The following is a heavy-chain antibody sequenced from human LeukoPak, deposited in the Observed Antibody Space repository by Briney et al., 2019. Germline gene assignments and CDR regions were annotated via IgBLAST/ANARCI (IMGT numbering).Heavy chain of an antibody. V-gene: IGHV3-9*01. CDR1: GFTFDDHA. CDR2: INWNSDSI. J-gene: IGHJ6*04. CDR3: AREWGV. Sequence: GGSLRLSCAVSGFTFDDHAMHWVRQVPGKGLEWVSGINWNSDSIGYADSVKGRFTTSRDNAKNSVYLQMHSLTVEDTAVYYCAREWGVWGKGTTVTISS. D-gene: IGHD1-26*01.